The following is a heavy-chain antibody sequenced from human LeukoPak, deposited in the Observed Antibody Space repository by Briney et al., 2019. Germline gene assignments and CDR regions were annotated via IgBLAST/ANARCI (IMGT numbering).Heavy chain of an antibody. J-gene: IGHJ6*02. CDR3: ARLSSTLYYSMDV. D-gene: IGHD6-6*01. Sequence: SETLSLTCAVSGGSISSYYWTWIRQPPGKGLEWVGYIQNSAIYRAKIKSSPSLQSRVSLSIDTSKNQVSLTVNSVSAADTAVYYCARLSSTLYYSMDVWGPGTAVTVSS. V-gene: IGHV4-59*08. CDR1: GGSISSYY. CDR2: IQNSAIYRAKI.